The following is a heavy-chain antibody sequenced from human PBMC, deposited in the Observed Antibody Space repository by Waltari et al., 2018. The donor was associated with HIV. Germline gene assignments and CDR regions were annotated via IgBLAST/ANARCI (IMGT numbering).Heavy chain of an antibody. V-gene: IGHV3-74*01. Sequence: EVQLVQSGGGLIKPGGSLRLSCAASGFSVSSYWMHWVRQTPGKVLVWVSGINSDGSRIDYADSVRGRFTIARDSAKSTLALQMNSLTEEDTAVYYCSRDTFGEYDYWGQGTLVTVSS. J-gene: IGHJ4*02. CDR1: GFSVSSYW. CDR3: SRDTFGEYDY. D-gene: IGHD3-10*01. CDR2: INSDGSRI.